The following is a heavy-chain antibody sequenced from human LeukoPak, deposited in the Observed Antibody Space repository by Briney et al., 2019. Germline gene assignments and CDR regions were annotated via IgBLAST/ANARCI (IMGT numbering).Heavy chain of an antibody. Sequence: KSSETLSLTCTVSGGSISSYYWSWIRQPAGKGLEWIGRIYTSGSTNYNPSLKSRVTMSVDTSKNQFSLKLSSVTAADTAVYYCARDQGGYYDSSGYTYYYYYYMDVWAKGPRSPSP. CDR3: ARDQGGYYDSSGYTYYYYYYMDV. CDR2: IYTSGST. J-gene: IGHJ6*03. V-gene: IGHV4-4*07. CDR1: GGSISSYY. D-gene: IGHD3-22*01.